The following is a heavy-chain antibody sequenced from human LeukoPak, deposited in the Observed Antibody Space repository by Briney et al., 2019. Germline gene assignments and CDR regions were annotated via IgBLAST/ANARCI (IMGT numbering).Heavy chain of an antibody. V-gene: IGHV3-30*02. CDR2: IRYDGSNK. CDR3: ARDQYRRLTGDGDAFDI. D-gene: IGHD7-27*01. J-gene: IGHJ3*02. Sequence: GGSLRLSCAASGFTFSSSGMHWVRQAPGKGLEWVAFIRYDGSNKYFADSVKGRFTISRDNSKSTLYLQMNSLRADDTAVYYCARDQYRRLTGDGDAFDIWGQGTMVTVSS. CDR1: GFTFSSSG.